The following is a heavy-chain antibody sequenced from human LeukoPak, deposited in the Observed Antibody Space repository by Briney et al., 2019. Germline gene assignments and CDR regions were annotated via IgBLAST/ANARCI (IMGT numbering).Heavy chain of an antibody. D-gene: IGHD6-13*01. V-gene: IGHV1-3*02. CDR3: ARAGRRIAAAGTPSYFDY. J-gene: IGHJ4*02. CDR1: GYTCTSYA. Sequence: ASVKVSCKASGYTCTSYAMHWVRQAPGQRLEWMGWSNAGNGNTKYSQEFQGRVTITRDTSASTAYMELSSLRSEDMAVYYCARAGRRIAAAGTPSYFDYWGQGTLVTVSS. CDR2: SNAGNGNT.